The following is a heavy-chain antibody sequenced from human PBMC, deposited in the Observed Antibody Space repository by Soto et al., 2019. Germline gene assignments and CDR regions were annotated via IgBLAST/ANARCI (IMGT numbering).Heavy chain of an antibody. CDR2: IYYSGST. CDR1: GGSVSSGSYY. V-gene: IGHV4-61*01. Sequence: SETLSLTCTVSGGSVSSGSYYWSWIRQPPGKGLEWIGYIYYSGSTNYNPSLKSRVTISVDTSKNQFSLKLSSVTAADTAMYYCASQGSYYFDYWGQGTLVTVSS. D-gene: IGHD1-26*01. CDR3: ASQGSYYFDY. J-gene: IGHJ4*02.